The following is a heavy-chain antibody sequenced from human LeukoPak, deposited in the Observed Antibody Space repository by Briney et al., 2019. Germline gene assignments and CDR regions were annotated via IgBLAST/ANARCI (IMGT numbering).Heavy chain of an antibody. D-gene: IGHD3-3*01. CDR2: ISSGSEK. CDR1: LFTFSIFP. CDR3: ARDLELSAVYYFDS. Sequence: PGGSLRLSCEASLFTFSIFPMHTVRQAPGKGLEWVALISSGSEKYYADSVKGRFTISRDNSKNMLYLQMNSLRADDTAVYYCARDLELSAVYYFDSWGQGTLVIVSS. J-gene: IGHJ4*02. V-gene: IGHV3-30*04.